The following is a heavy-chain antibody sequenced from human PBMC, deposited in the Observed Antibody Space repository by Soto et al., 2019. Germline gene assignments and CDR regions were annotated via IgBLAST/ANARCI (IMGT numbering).Heavy chain of an antibody. CDR1: GFTFSSYA. CDR3: ARAKPPSYSSGWYGFDY. J-gene: IGHJ4*02. D-gene: IGHD6-19*01. CDR2: ISGSGGST. V-gene: IGHV3-23*01. Sequence: PGGSLRLSCAASGFTFSSYAMSWVRQAPGKGLEWVSAISGSGGSTYYADSVKGRFTISRDNSKNTLYLQMNSLRAEDTAIYYCARAKPPSYSSGWYGFDYWGQGTLVTVSS.